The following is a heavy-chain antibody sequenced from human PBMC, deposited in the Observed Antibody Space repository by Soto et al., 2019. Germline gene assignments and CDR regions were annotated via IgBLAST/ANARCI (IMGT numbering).Heavy chain of an antibody. CDR1: GFSFSDYY. J-gene: IGHJ6*02. CDR2: ISSSGSTI. D-gene: IGHD2-15*01. CDR3: ARNGYCSRDACSYGVDV. Sequence: QVQLVESGGGLVKPGGSLRLSCAASGFSFSDYYMSWIRQAPGKGLEWISYISSSGSTIYYADSVKGRFTVSRDNAKDALWLQVNSLRAEDTAVDYCARNGYCSRDACSYGVDVWGQGTTVTVSS. V-gene: IGHV3-11*01.